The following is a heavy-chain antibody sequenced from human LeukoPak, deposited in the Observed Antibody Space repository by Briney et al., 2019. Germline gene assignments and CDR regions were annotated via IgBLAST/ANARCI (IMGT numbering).Heavy chain of an antibody. D-gene: IGHD5-12*01. CDR3: ARVIGYSGYDAFDY. V-gene: IGHV4-59*01. J-gene: IGHJ4*02. Sequence: PSDTLSLTCTLSGGSMSSYYWSWIRQPPGKGLEWMGYIYYSGSTNYNPSLKSRVTISVDTSKNQFSLKLSSVTAADTAVYYCARVIGYSGYDAFDYWGQGTLVTVSS. CDR2: IYYSGST. CDR1: GGSMSSYY.